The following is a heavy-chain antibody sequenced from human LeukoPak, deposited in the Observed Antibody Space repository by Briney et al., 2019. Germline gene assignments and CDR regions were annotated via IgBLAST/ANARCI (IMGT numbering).Heavy chain of an antibody. D-gene: IGHD3-10*01. CDR3: ARRRGGFGEGEFDY. CDR1: GVSFSGFY. V-gene: IGHV4-4*08. Sequence: PSETLSLTCTVSGVSFSGFYWNWIRQPPRKGLEWVGYSHTGGSISSNPSLNSRVAFSMDTSKNQVSLRLNSVTATDTAVYYCARRRGGFGEGEFDYWGQGIPVTVST. CDR2: SHTGGSI. J-gene: IGHJ4*02.